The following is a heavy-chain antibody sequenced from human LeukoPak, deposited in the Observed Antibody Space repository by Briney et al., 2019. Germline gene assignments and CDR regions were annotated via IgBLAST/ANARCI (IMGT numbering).Heavy chain of an antibody. CDR2: ISYDGSNK. J-gene: IGHJ4*02. CDR1: GFIFISYG. V-gene: IGHV3-30*18. Sequence: QPGRSLRLSCAASGFIFISYGLHWIRQAPGKGLEWVAVISYDGSNKYYADSVKGRFTISRDNSKNTLYLQMNSLRAEDTAVYYCGKDRGRYDGSWSLTSILAYWGQGTLVTVSS. D-gene: IGHD3-10*01. CDR3: GKDRGRYDGSWSLTSILAY.